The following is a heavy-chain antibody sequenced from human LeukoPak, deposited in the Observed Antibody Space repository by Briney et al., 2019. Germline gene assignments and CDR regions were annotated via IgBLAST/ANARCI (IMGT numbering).Heavy chain of an antibody. CDR3: AKCVYSNIYYWFDP. J-gene: IGHJ5*02. CDR1: GFTFHDYG. V-gene: IGHV3-43*02. CDR2: ITGNGVST. Sequence: GGSLRLSCAASGFTFHDYGMHSVRQAPGKGLEWVSLITGNGVSTYYADSVKGRFTISRDNSKNSLYLQMNSLRTEDTALYYCAKCVYSNIYYWFDPWGQGTLVSVSS. D-gene: IGHD6-13*01.